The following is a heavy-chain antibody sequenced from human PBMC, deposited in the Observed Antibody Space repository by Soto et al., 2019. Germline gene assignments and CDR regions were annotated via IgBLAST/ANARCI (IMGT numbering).Heavy chain of an antibody. D-gene: IGHD3-22*01. J-gene: IGHJ4*02. CDR3: ARGGYYYDSSGYYQIDY. V-gene: IGHV3-48*02. CDR2: ISSSSSTI. CDR1: GFTFSSYW. Sequence: GGSLRLSCAASGFTFSSYWMSWVRQAPGKGLEWVSYISSSSSTIYYADSVKGRFTISRDNAKNSLYLQMNSLRDEDTAVYYCARGGYYYDSSGYYQIDYWGQGTLVTVLL.